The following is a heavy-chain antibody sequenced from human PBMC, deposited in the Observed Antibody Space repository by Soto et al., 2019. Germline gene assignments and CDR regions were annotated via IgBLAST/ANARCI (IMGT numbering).Heavy chain of an antibody. CDR1: GFTFSSYL. V-gene: IGHV3-74*01. Sequence: GGSLRLSCAASGFTFSSYLMHWVRQAPGKGLVWVSRIKTDGSSTNYADSVKGRFTIPRDNAKNTLYLQMNSLRPEDTAVYYCTREKFDPWGQGTLVTVSS. CDR3: TREKFDP. CDR2: IKTDGSST. J-gene: IGHJ5*02.